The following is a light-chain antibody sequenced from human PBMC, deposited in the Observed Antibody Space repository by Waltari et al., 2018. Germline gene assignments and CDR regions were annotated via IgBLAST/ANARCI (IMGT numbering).Light chain of an antibody. Sequence: QSGLTQPASVSGSPGQSITISCTGTRSDIGYYNFVSWYQQHPRKAPKLVIFYVSRWPSGVSNRFSGSKSGNTASLTISGLQAEDEAAYYCTSYTSANTVLFGGGTKVTVL. CDR1: RSDIGYYNF. V-gene: IGLV2-14*03. CDR2: YVS. CDR3: TSYTSANTVL. J-gene: IGLJ2*01.